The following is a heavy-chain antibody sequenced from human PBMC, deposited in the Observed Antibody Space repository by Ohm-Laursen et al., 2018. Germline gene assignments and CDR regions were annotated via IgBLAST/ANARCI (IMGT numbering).Heavy chain of an antibody. Sequence: GTLSLTCTVSGGSISSSSYYWGWIRQPPGKGLEWIGSIYYSGSTYYNPSLKSRVTISVDTSKNQFSLKLSSVTAADTAVYYCARVARRGGSYLGYWGQGTLVTVSS. D-gene: IGHD3-16*01. CDR1: GGSISSSSYY. V-gene: IGHV4-39*01. J-gene: IGHJ4*02. CDR3: ARVARRGGSYLGY. CDR2: IYYSGST.